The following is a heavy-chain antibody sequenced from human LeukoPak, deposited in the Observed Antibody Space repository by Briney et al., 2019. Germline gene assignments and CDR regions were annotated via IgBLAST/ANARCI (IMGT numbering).Heavy chain of an antibody. CDR3: ARGMVRGVIPNPLGY. J-gene: IGHJ4*02. D-gene: IGHD3-10*01. V-gene: IGHV1-69*13. Sequence: ASVKVSCKASGGTFSSYAISWVRQAPGQGLEWMGGIIPIFGTANYAQKFQGRVTITADESTSTAYMALSSLGSEDTAVYYCARGMVRGVIPNPLGYWGQGTLVTVSS. CDR1: GGTFSSYA. CDR2: IIPIFGTA.